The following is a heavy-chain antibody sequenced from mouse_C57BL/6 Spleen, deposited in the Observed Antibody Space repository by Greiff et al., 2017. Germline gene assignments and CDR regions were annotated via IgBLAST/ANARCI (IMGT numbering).Heavy chain of an antibody. Sequence: QVQLQQSGAELARPGASVKLSCKASGYTFTSYGISWVKQRTGQGLEWIGEIYPRSGNTYYNEKFKGKATLTADKSSSTAYMELRSLTSEDSAVYFCARGRDSSGPDYWGQGTTLTVSS. J-gene: IGHJ2*01. CDR3: ARGRDSSGPDY. V-gene: IGHV1-81*01. CDR1: GYTFTSYG. D-gene: IGHD3-2*02. CDR2: IYPRSGNT.